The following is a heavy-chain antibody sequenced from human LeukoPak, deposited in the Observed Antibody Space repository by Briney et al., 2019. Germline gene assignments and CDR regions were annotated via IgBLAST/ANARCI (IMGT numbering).Heavy chain of an antibody. CDR2: IYTSGST. D-gene: IGHD5-12*01. J-gene: IGHJ4*02. CDR3: ARAGGYSGYDYLAVGYYFDY. Sequence: SETLSLTCTVSGGSISSYYWSWIRQPAGKGLEWIGRIYTSGSTNYNPSLKSRVTMSVDTSKNQFSLKLSSVTAADTAVYSCARAGGYSGYDYLAVGYYFDYWGQGTLVTVSS. V-gene: IGHV4-4*07. CDR1: GGSISSYY.